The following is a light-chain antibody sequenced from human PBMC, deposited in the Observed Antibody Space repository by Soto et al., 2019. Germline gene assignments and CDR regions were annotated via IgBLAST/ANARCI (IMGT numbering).Light chain of an antibody. CDR3: QSYDTSLHVV. CDR1: NSNIGAGYD. J-gene: IGLJ2*01. V-gene: IGLV1-40*01. Sequence: QSVLTQPPSVSGAPGQRVTISCTGNNSNIGAGYDVHWYQQLPGTAPKLLIYGYNDRPSGVPDRFSGSRSGTSASLAITGLQAEDEADYHCQSYDTSLHVVIGGGTKLTVL. CDR2: GYN.